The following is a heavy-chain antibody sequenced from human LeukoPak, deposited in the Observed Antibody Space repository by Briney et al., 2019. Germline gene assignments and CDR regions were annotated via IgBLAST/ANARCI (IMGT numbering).Heavy chain of an antibody. CDR3: AKGPRDPTEYCSRGTCSPTYDV. D-gene: IGHD2-15*01. V-gene: IGHV3-48*03. CDR2: ISSSGRRI. CDR1: GFTFSDYE. J-gene: IGHJ4*02. Sequence: GGSLRLSCAASGFTFSDYEMNWVRQAPGKGLEWASYISSSGRRIYYADSVKRRFTISRDNAQNSLYLQMNSLRADDTAIYYCAKGPRDPTEYCSRGTCSPTYDVWGQGTLVTVSS.